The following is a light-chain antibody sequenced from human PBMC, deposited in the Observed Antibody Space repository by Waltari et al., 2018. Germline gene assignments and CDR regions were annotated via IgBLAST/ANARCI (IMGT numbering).Light chain of an antibody. Sequence: YVLTQPPSVSVAPGETARIPWGGNHIGITSVRWFQQKPGQAPVLVIYYDTDRPSGVPERFSGSNSGNTATLTISRVEAGDEADYYCQVWDSGSAHQVFGGGTKVTVL. V-gene: IGLV3-21*04. CDR3: QVWDSGSAHQV. J-gene: IGLJ3*02. CDR1: HIGITS. CDR2: YDT.